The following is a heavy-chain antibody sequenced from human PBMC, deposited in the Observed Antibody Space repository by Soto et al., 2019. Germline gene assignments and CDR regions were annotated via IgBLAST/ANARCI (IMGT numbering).Heavy chain of an antibody. CDR2: ISAYNGHT. D-gene: IGHD6-13*01. CDR1: GYTFTSYG. V-gene: IGHV1-18*01. J-gene: IGHJ1*01. CDR3: ARVFHSSCWDVDYFRY. Sequence: QVKLVQSGAEVKKPGASVKVSCKASGYTFTSYGISWVRQAPGQGLEWMGWISAYNGHTNYAQKRQRRVTMASDKPTSIGDMELRSLRSDDTAVYYCARVFHSSCWDVDYFRYWGQGTLVAVSS.